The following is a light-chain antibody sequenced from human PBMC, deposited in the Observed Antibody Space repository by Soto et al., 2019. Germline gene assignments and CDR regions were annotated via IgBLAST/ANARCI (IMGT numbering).Light chain of an antibody. CDR1: QGIDDC. CDR3: QQYYSYPLT. CDR2: AAS. J-gene: IGKJ4*01. V-gene: IGKV1-16*01. Sequence: DIQMTQSPSSLSVSVGDRVTITCRASQGIDDCLVWFQQRPGKAPKSLIYAASSLQSGVPSRFGGSGSGTDFTLTINSLQPEDFATYYCQQYYSYPLTLGGGTKVELK.